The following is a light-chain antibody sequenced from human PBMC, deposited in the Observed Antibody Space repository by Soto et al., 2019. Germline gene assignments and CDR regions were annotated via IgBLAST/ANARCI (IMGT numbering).Light chain of an antibody. V-gene: IGLV2-14*01. CDR2: EVS. Sequence: AQTQAASLSGSPGEWITISRTGTSSDVGSYNYVSWYQQHPGKAPKLMIYEVSDRPSGISSRFSGSKSGNTASLTISGLQTEDEADYYCSSYTSSSPLFGTGTKVTVL. CDR1: SSDVGSYNY. CDR3: SSYTSSSPL. J-gene: IGLJ1*01.